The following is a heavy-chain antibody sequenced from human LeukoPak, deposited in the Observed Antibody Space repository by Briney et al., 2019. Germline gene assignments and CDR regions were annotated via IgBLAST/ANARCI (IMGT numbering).Heavy chain of an antibody. CDR3: ARQPFYWYFDL. CDR1: GGSISSGGYY. Sequence: SQTLSLTCTVSGGSISSGGYYWSWIRQHPGKGLEWIGYIHYSGSTYYNPSLKSRVTISVDTSKSQFSLKLSSVTAADTAVYYRARQPFYWYFDLWGRGTLVTVSS. D-gene: IGHD6-13*01. V-gene: IGHV4-31*03. J-gene: IGHJ2*01. CDR2: IHYSGST.